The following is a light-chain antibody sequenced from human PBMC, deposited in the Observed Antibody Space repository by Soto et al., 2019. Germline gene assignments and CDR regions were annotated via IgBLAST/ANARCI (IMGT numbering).Light chain of an antibody. V-gene: IGKV3-11*01. CDR3: QQRSNWPLT. CDR1: QSVSSY. J-gene: IGKJ4*01. Sequence: EIVLTQSPATLSLSPGERATLSCRASQSVSSYFAWYQQKPGQAPRLLIYDASNSATGIPARFSGSGSGTDFTLTISSLEPEDSAIYYCQQRSNWPLTFGGGTKVEIK. CDR2: DAS.